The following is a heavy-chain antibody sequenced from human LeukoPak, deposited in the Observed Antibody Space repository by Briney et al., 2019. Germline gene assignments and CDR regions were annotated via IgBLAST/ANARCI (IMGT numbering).Heavy chain of an antibody. Sequence: PSETLSLTCTVSGGSISSYYWSWIRQPPGKGLEWIGYIYYSGSTNYNPSLKSRVTISVDTSKNQFSLKLSSVTAADTAVYYCARDRLPFSGRGSKYNWFDPWGQGTLVTVSS. J-gene: IGHJ5*02. CDR2: IYYSGST. D-gene: IGHD3-10*01. CDR3: ARDRLPFSGRGSKYNWFDP. CDR1: GGSISSYY. V-gene: IGHV4-59*01.